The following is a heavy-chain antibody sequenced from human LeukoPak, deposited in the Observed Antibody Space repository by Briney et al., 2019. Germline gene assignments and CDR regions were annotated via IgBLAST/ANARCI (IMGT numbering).Heavy chain of an antibody. CDR3: ARSRDGYGFDY. Sequence: SETLSLTCTVSGGSISSSSYYWGWIRQPPGKGLEWIGSIYYSGSTYYNPSLKSRVTISVDTSKNQFSLKLSSVTAADTAVYYCARSRDGYGFDYWGQGTLVTVSS. V-gene: IGHV4-39*07. CDR2: IYYSGST. J-gene: IGHJ4*02. D-gene: IGHD5-24*01. CDR1: GGSISSSSYY.